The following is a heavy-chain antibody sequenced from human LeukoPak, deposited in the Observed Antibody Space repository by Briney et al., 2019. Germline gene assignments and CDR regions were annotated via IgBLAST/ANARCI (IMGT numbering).Heavy chain of an antibody. J-gene: IGHJ3*02. CDR1: GFTFNSYW. Sequence: GGSLRLSCAASGFTFNSYWMSWVRQAPGKGLEWVANIKQDGSEKYYVDSVKGRFTISRDNSKNTLYLQMNSLRAEDTAVYYCAREMVGYCSGGSCYAFDIWGQGTMVTVSS. CDR3: AREMVGYCSGGSCYAFDI. CDR2: IKQDGSEK. V-gene: IGHV3-7*01. D-gene: IGHD2-15*01.